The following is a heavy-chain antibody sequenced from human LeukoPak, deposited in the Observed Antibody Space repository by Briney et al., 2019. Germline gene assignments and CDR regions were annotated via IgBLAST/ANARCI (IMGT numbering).Heavy chain of an antibody. CDR3: AREFNTIGNFDY. CDR1: GFTFSRFS. Sequence: TAGGSLRLSCATSGFTFSRFSFRWVRQAPGKGLEWVASIYVTGNYIYYADSVKGRVTISRDNAKNSVFLQMSSLRVEDTAVYYCAREFNTIGNFDYWGQGALVTVSS. CDR2: IYVTGNYI. D-gene: IGHD1-14*01. J-gene: IGHJ4*02. V-gene: IGHV3-21*01.